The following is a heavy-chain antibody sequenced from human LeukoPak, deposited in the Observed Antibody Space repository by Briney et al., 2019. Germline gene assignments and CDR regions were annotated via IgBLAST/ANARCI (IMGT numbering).Heavy chain of an antibody. Sequence: GGSLRLSCAASGFTFSAFAMSWVRQAPGKGLEWVSVISDSGGGTYYADSVKGRFTISRDNSKTTLYLQMNSLGAEDTAVYYCAKSPTGYVPDRWGQGTLVTVSP. V-gene: IGHV3-23*01. CDR2: ISDSGGGT. J-gene: IGHJ5*02. CDR3: AKSPTGYVPDR. CDR1: GFTFSAFA. D-gene: IGHD7-27*01.